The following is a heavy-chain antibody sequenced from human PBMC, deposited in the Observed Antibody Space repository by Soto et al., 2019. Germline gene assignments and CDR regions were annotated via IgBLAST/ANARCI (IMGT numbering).Heavy chain of an antibody. CDR3: AKDREGIDY. CDR1: GFTFSSYG. J-gene: IGHJ4*02. V-gene: IGHV3-30*18. CDR2: ISYDGSNK. D-gene: IGHD1-26*01. Sequence: QVQLVESGGGVVQPGRSLRLSCAASGFTFSSYGMHWVRQAPGKGLEWVAVISYDGSNKYYADSVKGRFTISRDNAKHTLYLQMNSLRAEDTAVYYCAKDREGIDYWGQGTLVTVSS.